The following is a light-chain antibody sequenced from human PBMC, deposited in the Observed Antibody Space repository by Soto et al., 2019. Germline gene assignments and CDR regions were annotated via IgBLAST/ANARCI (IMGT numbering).Light chain of an antibody. V-gene: IGLV3-21*02. J-gene: IGLJ2*01. CDR1: NIGSKS. CDR2: DDS. CDR3: QVWDSSSDHVV. Sequence: SYELTQPPSVSVAPGQTARITCGGNNIGSKSVHWYQQKPGQAPVLVVYDDSDRPSWIPERFSGSNSGNTATLIISRVEAGDEADYYCQVWDSSSDHVVFGGGTKVTVL.